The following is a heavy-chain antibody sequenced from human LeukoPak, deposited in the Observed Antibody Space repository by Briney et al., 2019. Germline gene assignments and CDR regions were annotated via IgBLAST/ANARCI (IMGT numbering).Heavy chain of an antibody. V-gene: IGHV3-23*01. CDR2: ISGSGGTT. CDR1: GFTFSSYA. J-gene: IGHJ4*02. CDR3: AKDNQYSAD. Sequence: GGSLRLSCAASGFTFSSYAMSWVRQSPGKGLVWVSVISGSGGTTYYADSVKGRFTISRDNSKNTLYLQMNSLRAEDSAVYYCAKDNQYSADWGQGTLVTVSS. D-gene: IGHD2-21*01.